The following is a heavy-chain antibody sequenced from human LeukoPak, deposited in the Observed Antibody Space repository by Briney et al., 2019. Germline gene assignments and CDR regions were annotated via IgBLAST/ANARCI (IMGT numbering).Heavy chain of an antibody. Sequence: GGSLRLSCAASGFTFNDYGMHWDRQAPGKGLEWVAIIWYDGSTKYYAESVKGRFTISRDNAKNSLYLQMNSLRAEDTALYYCAKDMIAVAGRDAFDIWGQGTMVTVSS. J-gene: IGHJ3*02. CDR1: GFTFNDYG. CDR3: AKDMIAVAGRDAFDI. CDR2: IWYDGSTK. V-gene: IGHV3-30*02. D-gene: IGHD6-19*01.